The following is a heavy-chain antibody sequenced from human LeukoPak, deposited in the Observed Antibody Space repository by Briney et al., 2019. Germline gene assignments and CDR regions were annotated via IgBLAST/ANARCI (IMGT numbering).Heavy chain of an antibody. CDR2: IHRSGST. CDR1: GGSNSGDY. J-gene: IGHJ5*02. V-gene: IGHV4-4*07. CDR3: ARGYGSGSLST. Sequence: SETLSLTCSMSGGSNSGDYWSWIRQPAGEGLEWIGRIHRSGSTYYNPSLKSRVTMSADTSKNQISLKVNSVTAADTAVYFCARGYGSGSLSTWGQGTLVTVSS. D-gene: IGHD3-10*01.